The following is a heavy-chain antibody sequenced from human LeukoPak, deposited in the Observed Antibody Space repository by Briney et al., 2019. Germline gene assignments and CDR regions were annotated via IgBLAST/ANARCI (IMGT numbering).Heavy chain of an antibody. CDR3: AKDKGAWFGELNWFDP. D-gene: IGHD3-10*01. CDR1: GFTFSSYA. V-gene: IGHV3-23*01. CDR2: ISGSGGST. Sequence: PGGSLRLSCAASGFTFSSYAMSWVRQAPGKGLEWVSAISGSGGSTYYADSVKGRFTISRDNSKNTLYLQMNSLRAEDTAVYYCAKDKGAWFGELNWFDPWGQGTLVTVSS. J-gene: IGHJ5*02.